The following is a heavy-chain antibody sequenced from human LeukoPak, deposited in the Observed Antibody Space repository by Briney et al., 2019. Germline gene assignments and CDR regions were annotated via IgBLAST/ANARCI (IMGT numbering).Heavy chain of an antibody. CDR1: GYSISSGYY. CDR3: ARDADFHFDY. CDR2: IYHSGST. Sequence: ASETLSLTCTVSGYSISSGYYWGWIRQPPGKGLEWIGSIYHSGSTYYNPSLKSRVTISVDTSKNQFSLKLSSVTAADTAVYYCARDADFHFDYWGQGTLVTVSS. J-gene: IGHJ4*02. V-gene: IGHV4-38-2*02.